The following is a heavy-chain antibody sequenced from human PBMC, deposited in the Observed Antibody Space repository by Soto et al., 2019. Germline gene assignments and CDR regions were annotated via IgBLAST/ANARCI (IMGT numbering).Heavy chain of an antibody. V-gene: IGHV1-69*01. J-gene: IGHJ5*02. D-gene: IGHD3-10*01. CDR1: GGTFSSYA. CDR3: ARVTSMVRGVIDNWFDP. CDR2: IIPMYGPA. Sequence: QVPLVQSGAEVKKPGSSVTVSCQASGGTFSSYAIHWVRQAPGQGLEWMGGIIPMYGPAKYAQRFQGRVTITAYESTTTVYMELTSLTSQDTAVYYCARVTSMVRGVIDNWFDPWGHGTLVTVSS.